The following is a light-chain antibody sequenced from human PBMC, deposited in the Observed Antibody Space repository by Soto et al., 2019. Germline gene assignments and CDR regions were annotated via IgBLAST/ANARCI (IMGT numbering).Light chain of an antibody. V-gene: IGLV2-8*01. CDR1: SGDIGGYDY. CDR2: KFS. Sequence: QSALTQPPSASGSPGQSVTISCTGTSGDIGGYDYVSWYQHHPGKAPKLIIYKFSQRPSGVPDRFSGSKSGNTASLTVSGLQAEDEADYYCNSYSGNSLIFGGGTKVTVL. J-gene: IGLJ2*01. CDR3: NSYSGNSLI.